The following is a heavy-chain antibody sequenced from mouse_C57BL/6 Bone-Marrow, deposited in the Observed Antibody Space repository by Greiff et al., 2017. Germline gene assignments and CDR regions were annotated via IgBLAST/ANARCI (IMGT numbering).Heavy chain of an antibody. V-gene: IGHV1-64*01. Sequence: VQLQQPGAELVKPGASVKLSCKASGYTFTSYWMHWVKQRPGQGLEWIGMIHPNSGSTNYNEKFKSKATLTVDQSSSTAYIQLSSLTSEDSAVYYCASSGSSWFAYWGQETLVTVCA. CDR2: IHPNSGST. CDR1: GYTFTSYW. CDR3: ASSGSSWFAY. D-gene: IGHD1-3*01. J-gene: IGHJ3*01.